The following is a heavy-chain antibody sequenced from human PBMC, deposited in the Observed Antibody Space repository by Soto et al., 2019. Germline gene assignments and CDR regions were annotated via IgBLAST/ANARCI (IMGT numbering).Heavy chain of an antibody. CDR2: ISGSGGST. Sequence: GGSLRLSCAASGFTFSSYAMSWVRQAPRKGLEWVSAISGSGGSTYYADSVKGRFTISRDNSKNTRYLQLNSLRAEDTAVYYCLTWTGDFDYWDQRTLVTVSS. V-gene: IGHV3-23*01. D-gene: IGHD3-10*01. CDR3: LTWTGDFDY. CDR1: GFTFSSYA. J-gene: IGHJ4*02.